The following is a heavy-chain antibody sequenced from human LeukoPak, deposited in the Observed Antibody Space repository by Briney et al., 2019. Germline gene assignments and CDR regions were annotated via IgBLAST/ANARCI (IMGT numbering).Heavy chain of an antibody. V-gene: IGHV1-2*02. CDR1: GYTFTDYY. CDR2: INPDSGGT. Sequence: ASVKVSCKASGYTFTDYYMHWVRQAPGQGLEWMGWINPDSGGTNYAQKLQSRVTMTRDTSISAAYMELNRLRSDDTAVYYCARDPGGTVSASFDYWGQGTLVTVSS. CDR3: ARDPGGTVSASFDY. D-gene: IGHD4-11*01. J-gene: IGHJ4*02.